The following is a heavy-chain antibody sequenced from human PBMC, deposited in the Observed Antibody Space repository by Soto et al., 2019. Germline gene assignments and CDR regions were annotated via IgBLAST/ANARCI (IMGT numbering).Heavy chain of an antibody. Sequence: QVQLVQSGAEVKRPGASVKVSCKASGYTFTTYTIHWVRQAPGQRPEWMGWLNTGNGNTKYSQKFQGRVSITRDTSASTAYMELSSLTFDDTAVYYCARDRGVATNFDCWGQGTLVTVSS. CDR1: GYTFTTYT. CDR3: ARDRGVATNFDC. CDR2: LNTGNGNT. V-gene: IGHV1-3*04. J-gene: IGHJ4*02. D-gene: IGHD3-10*01.